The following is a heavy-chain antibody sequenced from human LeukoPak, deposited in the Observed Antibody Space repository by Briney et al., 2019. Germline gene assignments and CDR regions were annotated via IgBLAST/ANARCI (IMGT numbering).Heavy chain of an antibody. V-gene: IGHV3-11*01. D-gene: IGHD3-10*01. Sequence: GGSLRLSCATSGFSFSDYYMSWLRQTPGKGLEWVAYISTGGTTMEYAKSVKGRFTISRDNAKDSLYLHMNSLEAEDTAVYYCAKGHTYGMIWGQGTLVSVSS. J-gene: IGHJ4*02. CDR2: ISTGGTTM. CDR1: GFSFSDYY. CDR3: AKGHTYGMI.